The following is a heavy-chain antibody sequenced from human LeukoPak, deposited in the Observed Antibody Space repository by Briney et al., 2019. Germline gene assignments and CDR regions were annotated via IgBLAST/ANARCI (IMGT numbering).Heavy chain of an antibody. CDR3: ARAPSGYYYYMDV. V-gene: IGHV1-69*05. CDR2: ISPLFGTT. Sequence: GSSVKVSCKASGGTFSSYSINWVRQAPGLGLEWMGGISPLFGTTDFAQKFQGRVTITTDESTVTAYMELSGLTSEDTAVYYCARAPSGYYYYMDVWGKGTTVTVSS. J-gene: IGHJ6*03. CDR1: GGTFSSYS.